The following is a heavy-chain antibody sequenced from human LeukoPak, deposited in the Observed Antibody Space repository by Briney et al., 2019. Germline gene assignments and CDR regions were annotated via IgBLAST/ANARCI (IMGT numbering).Heavy chain of an antibody. CDR3: AKRGVVIRVILVGFHKEAYYFDS. CDR1: GITLSNYG. CDR2: ISDRGRGT. D-gene: IGHD3-22*01. Sequence: PGGSLRLSCAVSGITLSNYGMSWVRQAPGKGLEWVAGISDRGRGTNYADSVKGRFTISTDHPKNTLYLQMNSLRAEDTAVYFCAKRGVVIRVILVGFHKEAYYFDSWGQGALVTVSS. J-gene: IGHJ4*02. V-gene: IGHV3-23*01.